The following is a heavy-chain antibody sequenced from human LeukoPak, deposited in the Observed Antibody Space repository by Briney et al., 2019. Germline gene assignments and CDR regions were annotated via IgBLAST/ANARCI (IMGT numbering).Heavy chain of an antibody. CDR3: ASTIVVVPAAIPYYYGMDV. CDR2: IIPIFGTA. Sequence: SVKVSCKASGGTFSSYAISRVRQAPGQGLEWMGGIIPIFGTANYAQKFQGRVTITADKSTSTAYMELSSLRSEDTAVYYCASTIVVVPAAIPYYYGMDVWGKGTTVTVSS. CDR1: GGTFSSYA. D-gene: IGHD2-2*01. J-gene: IGHJ6*04. V-gene: IGHV1-69*06.